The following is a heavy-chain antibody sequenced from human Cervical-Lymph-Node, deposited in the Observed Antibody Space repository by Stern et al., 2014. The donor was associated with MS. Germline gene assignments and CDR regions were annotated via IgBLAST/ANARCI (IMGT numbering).Heavy chain of an antibody. D-gene: IGHD2-15*01. CDR3: TKRQYCSGGRCSLDY. V-gene: IGHV1-46*01. CDR1: GYTFTSYY. CDR2: INPSGGST. Sequence: VQLVESGAEVKKPGASVKVSCKASGYTFTSYYMHWVRQAPGQGLEWMGIINPSGGSTSYAQKFQGRVTTPRETSTSTVYMEMGSLVSEDTAVYYWTKRQYCSGGRCSLDYWGQGTLVTVSS. J-gene: IGHJ4*02.